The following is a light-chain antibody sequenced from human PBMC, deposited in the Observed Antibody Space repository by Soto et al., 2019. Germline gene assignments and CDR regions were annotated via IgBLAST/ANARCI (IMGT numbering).Light chain of an antibody. V-gene: IGKV4-1*01. Sequence: DIVMTQSPDSLAVSLGERATIHCKSSQSLLYHSNDKNYLGWYQQKPGHPPRVLIYWASTRESGVPDRFSGSGSGTDFTLTISSLQAEDVAVYYCPQYYETPYTFGQGTKLEI. J-gene: IGKJ2*01. CDR2: WAS. CDR3: PQYYETPYT. CDR1: QSLLYHSNDKNY.